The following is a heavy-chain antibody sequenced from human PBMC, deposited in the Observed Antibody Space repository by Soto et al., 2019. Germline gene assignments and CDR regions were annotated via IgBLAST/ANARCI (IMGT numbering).Heavy chain of an antibody. CDR1: GYSFTSYW. CDR3: ARLSLGIPTSSYGMDV. CDR2: IDPSDSYT. J-gene: IGHJ6*02. Sequence: KVSCKASGYSFTSYWISWVRQMPGKGLEWMGRIDPSDSYTNYSPSFQGHATISADKSISTAYLQWSSLKASDTAMYYCARLSLGIPTSSYGMDVWGQGTTVTVSS. D-gene: IGHD7-27*01. V-gene: IGHV5-10-1*01.